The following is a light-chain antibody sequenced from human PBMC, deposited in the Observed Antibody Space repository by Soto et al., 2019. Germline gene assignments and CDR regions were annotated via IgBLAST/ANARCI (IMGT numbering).Light chain of an antibody. Sequence: QSALAQPASVSGSSGQSIAISCTGTSSDVGAYNYVSWYLQYPGKAPKLVIFDVSFRPSGVSNRFSGSKSGNTASLTISGLQAEDEADYYCKSFTTSDTYVFGTGTKSPS. CDR1: SSDVGAYNY. CDR2: DVS. J-gene: IGLJ1*01. CDR3: KSFTTSDTYV. V-gene: IGLV2-14*01.